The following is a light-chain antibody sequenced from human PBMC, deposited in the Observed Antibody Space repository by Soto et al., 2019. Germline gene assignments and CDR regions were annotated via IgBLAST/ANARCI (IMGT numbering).Light chain of an antibody. Sequence: EIVMTQSPATPSVSPGESATLSRRASQSVSTYLAWYQQKPGQAPRLLIYDASNRVTGIPARFRGSGSGTDFTLTISSLEPDDFAVYYCQQRSNWQITFGQGTRLEIK. CDR1: QSVSTY. V-gene: IGKV3-11*01. CDR2: DAS. J-gene: IGKJ5*01. CDR3: QQRSNWQIT.